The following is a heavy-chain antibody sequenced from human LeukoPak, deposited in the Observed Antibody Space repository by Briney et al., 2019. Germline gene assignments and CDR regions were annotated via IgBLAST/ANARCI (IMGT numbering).Heavy chain of an antibody. CDR2: ISSSSSYI. J-gene: IGHJ4*02. V-gene: IGHV3-21*01. D-gene: IGHD3-22*01. Sequence: PGGSLRLSCAASGFTFSSYSMDWVRQAPGKGLEWVSSISSSSSYIYYADSVKGRFTISRDNAKNSLYLQMNSLRAEDTAVYYCAKVNYYHSSGYLDYWGQGTLVTVSS. CDR1: GFTFSSYS. CDR3: AKVNYYHSSGYLDY.